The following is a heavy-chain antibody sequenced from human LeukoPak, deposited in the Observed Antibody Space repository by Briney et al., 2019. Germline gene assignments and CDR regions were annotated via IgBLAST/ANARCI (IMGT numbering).Heavy chain of an antibody. D-gene: IGHD5-24*01. CDR2: ISGSSRTI. CDR1: GLSFSDFG. J-gene: IGHJ6*03. Sequence: GGSLRLSCAASGLSFSDFGMNWVRQAPGKGLEWVSYISGSSRTIYQADSVKGRFTLSRGNAKNSVYLQMNSLRDEDTAVYFCARDPLRWLQNNYYYYYMDVWGKGTTVTVSS. CDR3: ARDPLRWLQNNYYYYYMDV. V-gene: IGHV3-48*02.